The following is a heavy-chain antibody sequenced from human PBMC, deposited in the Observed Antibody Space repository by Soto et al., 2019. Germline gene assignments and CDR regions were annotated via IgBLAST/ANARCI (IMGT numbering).Heavy chain of an antibody. CDR3: AKGSSWQSYDHYGMDV. CDR2: ISGSGGST. V-gene: IGHV3-23*01. Sequence: GGSLRLSCAASGFTFSSYAMSWVRQAPGKGLEWVSAISGSGGSTYYADSVKGRFTISRDNSKNTLYLQMNSLRAEDTAVYYCAKGSSWQSYDHYGMDVWGQGTTVTVSS. D-gene: IGHD6-13*01. CDR1: GFTFSSYA. J-gene: IGHJ6*02.